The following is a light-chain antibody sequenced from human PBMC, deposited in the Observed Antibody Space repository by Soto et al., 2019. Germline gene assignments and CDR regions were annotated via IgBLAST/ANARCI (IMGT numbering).Light chain of an antibody. CDR2: KAS. V-gene: IGKV1-5*03. Sequence: DIQMTQSPSTLSASVGDRVTITCRASQSISSWLAWYQQKPGQAPKLLIYKASSLESGVPSRFSGSGSETEFTLTISSLQPDDFATYYCQQYNSYPSFGGGTKVEIK. CDR3: QQYNSYPS. CDR1: QSISSW. J-gene: IGKJ4*01.